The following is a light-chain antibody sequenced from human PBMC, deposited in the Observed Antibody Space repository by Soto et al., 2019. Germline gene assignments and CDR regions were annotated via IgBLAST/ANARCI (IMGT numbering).Light chain of an antibody. CDR2: SAS. CDR1: QSVSSK. J-gene: IGKJ1*01. Sequence: ETVMTQSPATLSVSPGERATLSCRASQSVSSKLAWYQQKPGQAPRLLIYSASTRATGIPARFSGSGSGTEFTLTISSLQSEDFALYYCQQYNNWPPWTFGHGTKVEVK. CDR3: QQYNNWPPWT. V-gene: IGKV3-15*01.